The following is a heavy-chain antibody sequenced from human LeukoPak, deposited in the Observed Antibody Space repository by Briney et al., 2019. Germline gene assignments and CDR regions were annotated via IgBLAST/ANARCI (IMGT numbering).Heavy chain of an antibody. D-gene: IGHD3-22*01. CDR1: GFTFSTSI. Sequence: ASVKVSCKASGFTFSTSILHWVRQARGRRLEWIGWIVVGSGNTNYAQKFQERVTFTRDMSTSTAYMELSSLRSEDTAVYYCATGLYDSSGYYYYYYYMDVWGKGTTVTVSS. CDR3: ATGLYDSSGYYYYYYYMDV. V-gene: IGHV1-58*01. CDR2: IVVGSGNT. J-gene: IGHJ6*03.